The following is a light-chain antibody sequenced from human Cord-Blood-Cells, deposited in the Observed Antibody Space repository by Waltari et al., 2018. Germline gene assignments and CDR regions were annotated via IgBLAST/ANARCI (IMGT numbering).Light chain of an antibody. CDR2: AAS. CDR1: QSINRY. CDR3: QQSYSTPIT. J-gene: IGKJ5*01. V-gene: IGKV1-39*01. Sequence: DLQLTPSPSSLSASVGDRVTITCRASQSINRYLNWYQQKPGKAPKRLIYAASSLQIGFPSRFSGRGSGTDFTLTISSLQPEDFATDYCQQSYSTPITFGQGTRLESK.